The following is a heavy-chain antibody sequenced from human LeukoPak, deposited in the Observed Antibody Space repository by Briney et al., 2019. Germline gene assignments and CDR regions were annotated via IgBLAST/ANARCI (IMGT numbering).Heavy chain of an antibody. J-gene: IGHJ4*02. D-gene: IGHD3-3*01. Sequence: ASVKVSCKASGYTFTSYAMNWVRQAPGRGLEWMGWINTNTGNPTYAQGFTGRFVFSLDTSVSTAYLQISSLKAEDTAVYYCAREFHDFWSGYSFDYWGQGTLVTVSS. CDR3: AREFHDFWSGYSFDY. CDR1: GYTFTSYA. CDR2: INTNTGNP. V-gene: IGHV7-4-1*02.